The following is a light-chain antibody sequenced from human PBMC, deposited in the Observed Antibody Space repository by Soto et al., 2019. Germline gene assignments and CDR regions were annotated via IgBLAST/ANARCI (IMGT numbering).Light chain of an antibody. CDR2: EGS. J-gene: IGLJ2*01. CDR3: CSYAGSL. V-gene: IGLV2-23*01. Sequence: QSALTQPASVSGSPGQSITNSCTGTSSDVGSYNLVSWYQQHPGKAPKLMIYEGSKRPSGVSNRFSGSKSGNTASLTISGLQAEDEADYYCCSYAGSLFGGGTKVTVL. CDR1: SSDVGSYNL.